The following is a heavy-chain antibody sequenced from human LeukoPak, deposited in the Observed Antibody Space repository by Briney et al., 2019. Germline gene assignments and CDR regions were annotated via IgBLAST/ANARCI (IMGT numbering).Heavy chain of an antibody. CDR3: ARGYGDYYYYMDV. CDR1: GGSISSGSYY. CDR2: IYTSGST. V-gene: IGHV4-61*02. D-gene: IGHD4-17*01. J-gene: IGHJ6*03. Sequence: SQTLSLXCTVSGGSISSGSYYWSWIRQPAGKGLEWIGRIYTSGSTNYNPSLKSRVTMSVDTSKNQFSLKLSSVTAADTAVYYCARGYGDYYYYMDVWGKGTTVTVSS.